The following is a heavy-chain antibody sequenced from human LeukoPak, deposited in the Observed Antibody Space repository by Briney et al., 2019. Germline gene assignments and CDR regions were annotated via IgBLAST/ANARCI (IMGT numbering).Heavy chain of an antibody. CDR2: IRY. D-gene: IGHD5-12*01. J-gene: IGHJ4*02. Sequence: GGSLRLSCAASGFTFNNYGMHWVRQAPGKGLEWVAFIRYDADSVKGRFTISRDNSKNTLYLQMTSLRAEDTAVYYCAKSYSGYDKDFDYWGQGTLVTVSS. V-gene: IGHV3-30*02. CDR3: AKSYSGYDKDFDY. CDR1: GFTFNNYG.